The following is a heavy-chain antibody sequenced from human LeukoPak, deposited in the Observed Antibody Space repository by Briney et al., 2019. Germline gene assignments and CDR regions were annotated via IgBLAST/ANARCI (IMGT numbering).Heavy chain of an antibody. D-gene: IGHD3-10*01. J-gene: IGHJ3*02. CDR2: IYTSGVT. Sequence: PSETLSLTCTVSGASITGGSYYWTWIRQPAGKGLEWIGRIYTSGVTTYNPSLKSRVTISVDTSKNQFSLKLSSVTAADTAVYYCARLISSYGSGRLHAFDIWGQGTMVTVSS. CDR3: ARLISSYGSGRLHAFDI. V-gene: IGHV4-61*02. CDR1: GASITGGSYY.